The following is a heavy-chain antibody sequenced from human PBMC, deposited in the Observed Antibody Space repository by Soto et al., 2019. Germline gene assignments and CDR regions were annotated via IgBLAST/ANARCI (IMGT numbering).Heavy chain of an antibody. J-gene: IGHJ4*02. Sequence: EVPVVESGGGLIQPGGSLRLSCAVSGFTVTINYMSWVRQAPGKGLEWVSVIYSGGTIYYADSVKGRFTISRDTSKNTLYLQMNSLRGEDTAVYYCHGYGYWGQGTLVTVSS. CDR2: IYSGGTI. V-gene: IGHV3-53*01. CDR3: HGYGY. CDR1: GFTVTINY. D-gene: IGHD5-12*01.